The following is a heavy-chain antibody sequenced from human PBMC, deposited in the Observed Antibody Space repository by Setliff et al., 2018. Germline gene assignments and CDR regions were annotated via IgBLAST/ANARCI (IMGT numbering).Heavy chain of an antibody. V-gene: IGHV4-59*01. CDR3: ARFLDPRDGYQNSPGFDF. CDR2: IYNSGTT. CDR1: GGSISTYH. J-gene: IGHJ4*02. D-gene: IGHD2-21*01. Sequence: PSETLSLTCNVSGGSISTYHWSWIRQPPGKRLEWIGYIYNSGTTDYNPSLKGRVTLSMDTSKNQFSLKLNSVTAADTAVYYCARFLDPRDGYQNSPGFDFWGQGALVTVSS.